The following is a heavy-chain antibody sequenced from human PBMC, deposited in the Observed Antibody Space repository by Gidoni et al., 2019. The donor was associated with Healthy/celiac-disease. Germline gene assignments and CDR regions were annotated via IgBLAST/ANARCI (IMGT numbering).Heavy chain of an antibody. CDR1: GGSFSGYY. D-gene: IGHD6-13*01. J-gene: IGHJ4*02. V-gene: IGHV4-34*01. CDR2: INHSGSN. CDR3: ARGEYSSSWFDY. Sequence: QVQLQQWGAGPLKPSETLSLTCAVYGGSFSGYYWSWIRQPPGKGLAWIGEINHSGSNNYNPSLKSRVTISVDTSKNQFSLKLSSVTAADTAVYYCARGEYSSSWFDYWGQGTLVTVSS.